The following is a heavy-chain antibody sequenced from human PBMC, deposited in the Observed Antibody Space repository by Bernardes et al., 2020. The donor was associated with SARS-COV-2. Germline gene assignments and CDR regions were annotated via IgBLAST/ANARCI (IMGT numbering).Heavy chain of an antibody. V-gene: IGHV3-33*01. CDR1: GFTFSSYG. Sequence: GSLRLSCAASGFTFSSYGMHWVRQAPGKGLEWVAVIWYDGSNKYYADSVKGRFTISRDNSKNTLYLQMNSLRAEDTAVYYCAPLRVTTVTPGGYWGQGTLVTVSS. CDR2: IWYDGSNK. D-gene: IGHD4-17*01. CDR3: APLRVTTVTPGGY. J-gene: IGHJ4*02.